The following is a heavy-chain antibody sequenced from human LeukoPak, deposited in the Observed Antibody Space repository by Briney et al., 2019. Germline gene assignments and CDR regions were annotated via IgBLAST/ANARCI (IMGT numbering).Heavy chain of an antibody. Sequence: PSETLSLTCTASGDSISGYFWSWIRQPAGKGLEWIGRIYTSGSTNYNPSLKSRVTMSVDTSKNRLSLKLSSVTAADTAVYYCARSGTAAATFYWGQGTLVTVSS. D-gene: IGHD2-15*01. CDR3: ARSGTAAATFY. V-gene: IGHV4-4*07. CDR2: IYTSGST. CDR1: GDSISGYF. J-gene: IGHJ4*02.